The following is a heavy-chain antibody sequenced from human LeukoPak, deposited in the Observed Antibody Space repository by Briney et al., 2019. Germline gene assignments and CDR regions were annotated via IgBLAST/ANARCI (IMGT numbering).Heavy chain of an antibody. CDR2: FYNGINT. Sequence: GGSLRLSCAAAGLTVSSNYMTWVRQAPGKGLEWVSVFYNGINTYYADSVKGRFTTSRDNSKNTLYLQMNSLRAEDTALYYCARDAGMVVAPHPDFDYWGQGTLVTVSS. V-gene: IGHV3-66*01. CDR1: GLTVSSNY. D-gene: IGHD3-22*01. CDR3: ARDAGMVVAPHPDFDY. J-gene: IGHJ4*02.